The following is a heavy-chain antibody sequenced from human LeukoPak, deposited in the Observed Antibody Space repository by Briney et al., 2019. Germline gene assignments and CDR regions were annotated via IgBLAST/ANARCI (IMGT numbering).Heavy chain of an antibody. V-gene: IGHV3-48*01. CDR3: ARDMGRLYYYDSSGYPWTEYFQH. CDR1: ALTFISYS. CDR2: ISSSSSTI. J-gene: IGHJ1*01. Sequence: PGGSLRLSCAASALTFISYSINWVRQAPGKGLEWVSSISSSSSTIYDADSVKGRFTISRDNAKNSLYLQMNSLRAEDTAVYYCARDMGRLYYYDSSGYPWTEYFQHWGQGTLVTVSS. D-gene: IGHD3-22*01.